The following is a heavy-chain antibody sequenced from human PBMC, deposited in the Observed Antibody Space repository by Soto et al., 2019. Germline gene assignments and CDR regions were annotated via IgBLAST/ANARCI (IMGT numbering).Heavy chain of an antibody. CDR1: GFTFSNYG. J-gene: IGHJ4*02. Sequence: QVQLVESGGGVVQPGRSLRLSCAASGFTFSNYGMHWVRQAPGKGLEWVAVIWYDGSNKYYADSVKGRFTISRDNSKNTLYLQMNSLRAEDSAVYYCARGRGVGATMDYWGQGTLVTVSS. V-gene: IGHV3-33*01. CDR3: ARGRGVGATMDY. CDR2: IWYDGSNK. D-gene: IGHD1-26*01.